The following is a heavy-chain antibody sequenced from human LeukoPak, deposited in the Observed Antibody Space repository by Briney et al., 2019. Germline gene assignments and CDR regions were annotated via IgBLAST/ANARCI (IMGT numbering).Heavy chain of an antibody. D-gene: IGHD1-26*01. CDR3: ARHGRDSGTYQFDS. CDR2: IFYSGTT. J-gene: IGHJ4*02. CDR1: GGSISSNSYY. V-gene: IGHV4-39*01. Sequence: SETLSLTCTVSGGSISSNSYYWGWIRQPPGKGLEWIGTIFYSGTTYYNPSLKRRVTISVDTSKNRFSLKLSSVTAADTSVYYCARHGRDSGTYQFDSWGQGTLVTVPS.